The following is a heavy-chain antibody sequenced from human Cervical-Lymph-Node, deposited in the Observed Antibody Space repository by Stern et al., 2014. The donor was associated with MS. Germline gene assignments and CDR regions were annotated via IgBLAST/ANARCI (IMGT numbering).Heavy chain of an antibody. CDR2: LTWNNVNV. CDR3: AKTSGDYGGYFDS. D-gene: IGHD3-16*01. J-gene: IGHJ4*02. V-gene: IGHV3-9*01. Sequence: EVQLVESGGGLVQPGTSLRLSCTASGFTFDNFGMHWVRQAPGRGLEWLSGLTWNNVNVGYADSVKGRFTISRDDAKNSLYLQMSSLRVDDTALYYCAKTSGDYGGYFDSWGQGTLVTVSS. CDR1: GFTFDNFG.